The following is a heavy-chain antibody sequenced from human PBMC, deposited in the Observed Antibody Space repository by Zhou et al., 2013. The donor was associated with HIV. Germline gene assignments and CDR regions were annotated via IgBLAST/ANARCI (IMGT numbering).Heavy chain of an antibody. Sequence: QVQLQQWGAGLLKPSETLSLTCAVYGGSFSGYYWSWIRQPPGKGLEWIGEINHSGSTNYNPSLKSRVTISVDTSKNQFSLKLSSVTAADTAVYYCARRTRKTSYYDSSGYLRAFDIWGQGDNGHRLF. CDR1: GGSFSGYY. J-gene: IGHJ3*02. V-gene: IGHV4-34*01. CDR3: ARRTRKTSYYDSSGYLRAFDI. CDR2: INHSGST. D-gene: IGHD3-22*01.